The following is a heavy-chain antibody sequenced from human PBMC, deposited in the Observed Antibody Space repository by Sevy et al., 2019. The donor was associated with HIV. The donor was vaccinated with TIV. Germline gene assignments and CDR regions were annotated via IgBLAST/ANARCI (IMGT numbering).Heavy chain of an antibody. D-gene: IGHD2-15*01. J-gene: IGHJ4*02. V-gene: IGHV3-7*01. Sequence: GGSLRLSCTASGFTFSAYWMTWVRQAPGKGLEWVASIREDGSDKKDVDSVRGRLTISRDNAKNSRYLQMNSLRAEDTALYYCARLSCGGGSCYSAFDYWGQGTLVTVSS. CDR1: GFTFSAYW. CDR3: ARLSCGGGSCYSAFDY. CDR2: IREDGSDK.